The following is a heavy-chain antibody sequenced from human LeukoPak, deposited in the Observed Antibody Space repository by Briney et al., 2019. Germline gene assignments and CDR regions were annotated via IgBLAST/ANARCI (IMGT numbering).Heavy chain of an antibody. Sequence: PGGSLRLSCAASGFTFSSYEMNWVRQAPGKGLEWVSGINWNGGSTGYADSVKGRFTISRDNAKNSLYLQMNSLRAEDTALYYCARDRITGTTRAPRYYYYYYMDVWGKGTTVTVSS. CDR3: ARDRITGTTRAPRYYYYYYMDV. V-gene: IGHV3-20*04. CDR1: GFTFSSYE. D-gene: IGHD1-20*01. J-gene: IGHJ6*03. CDR2: INWNGGST.